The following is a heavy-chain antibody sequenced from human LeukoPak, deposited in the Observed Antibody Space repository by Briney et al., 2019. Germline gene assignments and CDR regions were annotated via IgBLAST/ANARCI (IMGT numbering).Heavy chain of an antibody. D-gene: IGHD2-8*02. Sequence: PGGSLRLSCAASVFTFSRFWMSWMRQAPGKGLEWVANIKYDGYEEYYVDSVKGRFTISRDNAKNSLYLQLNSLRVEDTAVYYCKSGGAAPGSFDYWGQGTLVTVSP. CDR2: IKYDGYEE. V-gene: IGHV3-7*01. CDR1: VFTFSRFW. J-gene: IGHJ4*02. CDR3: KSGGAAPGSFDY.